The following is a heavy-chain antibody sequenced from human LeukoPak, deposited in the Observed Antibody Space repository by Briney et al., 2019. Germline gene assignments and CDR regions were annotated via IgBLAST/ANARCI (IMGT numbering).Heavy chain of an antibody. Sequence: GGSLRLSCVASGFTFRNFWMSWVRQAPGKGLEWLANMNEEGSVKNHVDSVKGRFTISRDNAKNSVYLQLNSLRAEDTAVYYCAVDKGYNRFDPWGQGTLVSVSS. CDR2: MNEEGSVK. CDR1: GFTFRNFW. CDR3: AVDKGYNRFDP. J-gene: IGHJ5*02. V-gene: IGHV3-7*04.